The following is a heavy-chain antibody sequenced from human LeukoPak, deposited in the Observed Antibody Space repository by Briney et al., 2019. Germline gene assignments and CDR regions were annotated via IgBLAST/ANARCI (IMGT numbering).Heavy chain of an antibody. J-gene: IGHJ4*02. Sequence: PGRSLRLSCAASGFTFDDYAMHWVRQAPGKGLEWVSGISWNSGSIGYADSVKGRFTISRDNAKNSLYLQMNSLRAEDTALYYCAKAHYDYVWGRFSLTDYWGQGTLVTVSS. CDR3: AKAHYDYVWGRFSLTDY. CDR1: GFTFDDYA. CDR2: ISWNSGSI. D-gene: IGHD3-16*01. V-gene: IGHV3-9*01.